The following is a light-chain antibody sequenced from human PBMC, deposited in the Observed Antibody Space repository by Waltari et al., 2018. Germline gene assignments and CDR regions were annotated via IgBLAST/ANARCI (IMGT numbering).Light chain of an antibody. V-gene: IGLV1-44*01. CDR3: AGWDDNGNGRVI. J-gene: IGLJ2*01. Sequence: QSQLTQPPSASGTPGQTVSIPCSGGDSNLGRNPVNWYQQFPGTAPKLLIYGRGQRPSGVPDRFSGSKSGTSASLVISGLLSEDEATYYCAGWDDNGNGRVIFGGGTKLTVL. CDR1: DSNLGRNP. CDR2: GRG.